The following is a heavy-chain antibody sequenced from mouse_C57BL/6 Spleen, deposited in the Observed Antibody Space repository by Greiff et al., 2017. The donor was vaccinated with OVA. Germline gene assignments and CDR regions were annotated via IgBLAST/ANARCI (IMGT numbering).Heavy chain of an antibody. J-gene: IGHJ2*01. D-gene: IGHD2-3*01. Sequence: VQRVESGAELVKPGASVKLSCKASGYTFTSYWMHWVKQRPGRGLEWIGRIDPNSGGTKYNEKFKSKATLTVDKPSSTAYMQLSSLTSEDSAVYYCARGDDGYYNYFDYWGQGTTLTVSS. CDR1: GYTFTSYW. V-gene: IGHV1-72*01. CDR2: IDPNSGGT. CDR3: ARGDDGYYNYFDY.